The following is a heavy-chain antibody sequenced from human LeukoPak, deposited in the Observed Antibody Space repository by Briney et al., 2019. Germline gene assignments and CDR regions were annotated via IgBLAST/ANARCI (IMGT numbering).Heavy chain of an antibody. V-gene: IGHV3-7*03. CDR1: GFTFSNSW. Sequence: GGSLRLSCAASGFTFSNSWMTWVRQAPGKGLEWVANIKEDGSEEHYVGSVKGRFTISRDNAKNSLYLQMTSLGADDTAVYYCAKGGYSYGSRWFDPWGQGTLVTVSS. J-gene: IGHJ5*02. CDR2: IKEDGSEE. CDR3: AKGGYSYGSRWFDP. D-gene: IGHD5-18*01.